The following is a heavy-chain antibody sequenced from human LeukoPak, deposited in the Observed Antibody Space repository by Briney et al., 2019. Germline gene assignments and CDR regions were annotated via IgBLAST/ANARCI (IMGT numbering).Heavy chain of an antibody. J-gene: IGHJ4*02. CDR2: ISAYTGNT. D-gene: IGHD1-26*01. V-gene: IGHV1-18*01. CDR1: TFTSYG. CDR3: ARDRRWELYHDY. Sequence: TFTSYGISWVRQAPGQGLEWMGWISAYTGNTNYAQKLQGRVTMTTDTSTSTAYMELRSLRSDDTAVYYCARDRRWELYHDYWGQGTLVTVSS.